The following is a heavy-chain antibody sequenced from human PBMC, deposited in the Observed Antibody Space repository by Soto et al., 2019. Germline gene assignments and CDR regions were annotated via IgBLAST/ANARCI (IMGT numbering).Heavy chain of an antibody. Sequence: QVQLVQSGAEVKKPGASVKVSCKASGYTFTSYDSNWVRQATGQGLEWMGWMNPNSGNTGYEQKFQGRVTMTRNTSISTAYMELSSLRSEDTAVYYCARVDGDRYYYYYGMDVWGQGTTVTVSS. CDR2: MNPNSGNT. V-gene: IGHV1-8*01. D-gene: IGHD4-17*01. J-gene: IGHJ6*02. CDR3: ARVDGDRYYYYYGMDV. CDR1: GYTFTSYD.